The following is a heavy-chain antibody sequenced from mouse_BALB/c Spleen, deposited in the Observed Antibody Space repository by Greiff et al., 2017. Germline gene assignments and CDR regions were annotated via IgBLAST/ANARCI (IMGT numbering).Heavy chain of an antibody. V-gene: IGHV1-18*01. Sequence: EVQLQQSGPELVKPGASVKIPCKASGYTFTDYNMDWVKQSHGKSLEWIGDINPNNGGTIYNQKFKGKATLTVDKSSSTAYMELRSLTSEDTAVYYCARVDYYGNYVGHFDYWGQGTTLTVSS. D-gene: IGHD2-1*01. CDR2: INPNNGGT. CDR1: GYTFTDYN. CDR3: ARVDYYGNYVGHFDY. J-gene: IGHJ2*01.